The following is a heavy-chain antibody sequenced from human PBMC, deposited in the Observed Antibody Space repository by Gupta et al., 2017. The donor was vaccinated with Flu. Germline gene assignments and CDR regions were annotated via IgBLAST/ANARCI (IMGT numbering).Heavy chain of an antibody. CDR2: IDPDRGVT. J-gene: IGHJ4*02. CDR1: GVRNYA. D-gene: IGHD6-19*01. Sequence: QVPLVQSGAEANKPGASVKVSCKASGVRNYAITWVRTAPGQGLEWMGWIDPDRGVTNYDQKCKDRVSRTRDTSISTDYMELSGLRTDDTALYDCASASGFSSGWFNYWGQGTLVTVAS. V-gene: IGHV1-2*02. CDR3: ASASGFSSGWFNY.